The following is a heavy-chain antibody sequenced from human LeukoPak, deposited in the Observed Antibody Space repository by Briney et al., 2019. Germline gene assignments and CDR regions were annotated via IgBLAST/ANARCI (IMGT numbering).Heavy chain of an antibody. V-gene: IGHV1-2*02. Sequence: GASVKVSCKASGYTFTGCYMHWVRHAPGQGLEWMGWINPNSGGTNYAQKFQGRVTMTRDTSISTPYMELSRLRSDDTAVYYCARERTLTSCYDYWGQGTLVTVSS. CDR3: ARERTLTSCYDY. D-gene: IGHD2-15*01. CDR2: INPNSGGT. CDR1: GYTFTGCY. J-gene: IGHJ4*02.